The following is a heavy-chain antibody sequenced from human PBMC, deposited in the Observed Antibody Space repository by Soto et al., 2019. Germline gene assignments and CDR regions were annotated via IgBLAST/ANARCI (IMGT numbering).Heavy chain of an antibody. CDR1: GFTFSSYA. D-gene: IGHD3-10*01. Sequence: EVQLLESGGGLVQPGGSLRLSCAASGFTFSSYAMSWVRQAPGKGLEWVSAIGGSGGSTYYADSVKGRFTISRDKSKNTLYLQMNSLRAEDTAVYYSANHLWFGELSNWGQGTLVTVSS. CDR3: ANHLWFGELSN. V-gene: IGHV3-23*01. J-gene: IGHJ4*02. CDR2: IGGSGGST.